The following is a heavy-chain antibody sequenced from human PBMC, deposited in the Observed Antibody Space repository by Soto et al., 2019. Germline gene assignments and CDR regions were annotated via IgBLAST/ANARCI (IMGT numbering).Heavy chain of an antibody. CDR1: GYTFTGYF. CDR2: INPNSGGT. V-gene: IGHV1-2*02. CDR3: AQLVKGVHFDY. J-gene: IGHJ4*02. Sequence: EASVKVSCKASGYTFTGYFMHWVRQAPGQGLEWMGWINPNSGGTNYAQKFQGRVTMTRDTSISTAYMELSRLRSDDTAVYYCAQLVKGVHFDYWGQGTLVTVSS. D-gene: IGHD6-13*01.